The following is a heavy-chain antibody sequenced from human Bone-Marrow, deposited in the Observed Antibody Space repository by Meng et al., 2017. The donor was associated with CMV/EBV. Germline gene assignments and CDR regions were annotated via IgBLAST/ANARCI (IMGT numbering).Heavy chain of an antibody. D-gene: IGHD1-7*01. Sequence: SETLSLTCTVSGGSISSGDYYWSWIRQPPGNGLEWIGYIYYSGSTYYNPSLKSRVTISVDTSKNQSSLKLSSVTAADTAVYYCARADNWNYVSNDAFDIWGQGTMVTVSS. V-gene: IGHV4-30-4*08. CDR3: ARADNWNYVSNDAFDI. CDR1: GGSISSGDYY. J-gene: IGHJ3*02. CDR2: IYYSGST.